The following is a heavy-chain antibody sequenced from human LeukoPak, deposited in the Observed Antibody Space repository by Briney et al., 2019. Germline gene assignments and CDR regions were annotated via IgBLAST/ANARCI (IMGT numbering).Heavy chain of an antibody. J-gene: IGHJ5*02. D-gene: IGHD6-13*01. CDR2: IYYSGST. Sequence: SETLSLTCTVSGGSISSYYWSWIQQPPGKGLEWIGYIYYSGSTNYNPSLKSRVTISVDTSKNQFSLKLSSVTAADTAVYYCARGIAAAGNLWFDPWGQGTLVTVSS. CDR3: ARGIAAAGNLWFDP. V-gene: IGHV4-59*08. CDR1: GGSISSYY.